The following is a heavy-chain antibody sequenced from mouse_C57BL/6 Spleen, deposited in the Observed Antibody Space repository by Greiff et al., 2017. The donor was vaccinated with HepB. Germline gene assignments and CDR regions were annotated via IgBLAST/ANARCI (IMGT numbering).Heavy chain of an antibody. J-gene: IGHJ2*01. Sequence: VQLQQSGAELAKPGASVKLSCKASGYTFTSYWMHWVKQRPGQGLEWIGYINPSSGYTKYNQKFKDKVTLTADKSSSTAYMQLSSLTYEDSAVYYCARDYYGSSYSYYFDYWGQGTTLTVSS. CDR3: ARDYYGSSYSYYFDY. V-gene: IGHV1-7*01. CDR1: GYTFTSYW. CDR2: INPSSGYT. D-gene: IGHD1-1*01.